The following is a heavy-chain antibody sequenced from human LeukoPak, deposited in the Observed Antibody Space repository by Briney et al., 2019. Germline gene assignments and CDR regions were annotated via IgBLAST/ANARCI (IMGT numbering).Heavy chain of an antibody. CDR3: ARYSLFGVVTQAEYYYYYMDV. D-gene: IGHD3-3*01. CDR2: ISSSGSTI. V-gene: IGHV3-11*01. J-gene: IGHJ6*03. Sequence: PGGSLRLSCAASGFTFSDYYMSWIRQAPGKGLEWVSYISSSGSTIYYADSVKGRFTISRDNAKNSLYLQMNSLRAEDTAVYYCARYSLFGVVTQAEYYYYYMDVWGKGTTVTVSS. CDR1: GFTFSDYY.